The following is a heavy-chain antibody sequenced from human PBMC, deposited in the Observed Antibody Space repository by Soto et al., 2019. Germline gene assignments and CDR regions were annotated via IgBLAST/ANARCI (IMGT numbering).Heavy chain of an antibody. J-gene: IGHJ4*02. D-gene: IGHD6-13*01. CDR2: IYYSGST. V-gene: IGHV4-39*01. Sequence: QLQLQESGPGLVKPSETLSLTCTVSGGSISSSSYYWGWIRQPPGKGLEWIGSIYYSGSTYYNPSLKSRVTISVDTSKNQFSLKLSSVTAADTAVYYCARIIAAAGYYFGYWGQGTLVTVSS. CDR1: GGSISSSSYY. CDR3: ARIIAAAGYYFGY.